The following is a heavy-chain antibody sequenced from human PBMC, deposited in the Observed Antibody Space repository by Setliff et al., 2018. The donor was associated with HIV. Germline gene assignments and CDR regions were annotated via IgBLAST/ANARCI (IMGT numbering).Heavy chain of an antibody. J-gene: IGHJ6*03. Sequence: GGSLRLSCAASGFIVSKNYMTWVRQAPGKGLEWVSVIYPDGTTYYADSVKGRFTISRDISKNTMSLRMNSLTTEDSAMYYCASGSSGAFSYYSSYIDVWGKGTTVTVSS. V-gene: IGHV3-66*02. CDR3: ASGSSGAFSYYSSYIDV. CDR2: IYPDGTT. CDR1: GFIVSKNY. D-gene: IGHD2-15*01.